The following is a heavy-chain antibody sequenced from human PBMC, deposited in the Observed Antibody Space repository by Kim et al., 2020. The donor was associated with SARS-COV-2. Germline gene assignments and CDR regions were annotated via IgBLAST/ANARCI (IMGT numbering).Heavy chain of an antibody. Sequence: SETLSLTCTVSGGSLNGYFWTWIRQSPEKGLEWIGYIRYTGRTEYNPSLKSRVTMSLDTSKNRFSLNVTSVAPADTAVYYCARLPDISGWPFDYWGQGTLVTVSS. D-gene: IGHD6-19*01. CDR2: IRYTGRT. J-gene: IGHJ4*02. V-gene: IGHV4-59*13. CDR1: GGSLNGYF. CDR3: ARLPDISGWPFDY.